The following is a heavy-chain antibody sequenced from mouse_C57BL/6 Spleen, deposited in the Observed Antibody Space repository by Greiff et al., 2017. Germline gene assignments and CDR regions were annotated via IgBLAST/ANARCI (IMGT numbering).Heavy chain of an antibody. CDR2: IHPNSGST. Sequence: VQLQQPGAELVNPGASVKLSCKASGYTFTSYWMHWVKQRPGQGLEWIGMIHPNSGSTNYNEKFKSKATLTVDKSSSTAYMQLSSLTSEDSAVYYCARYPYSNYDWFAYWGQGTLVTVSA. D-gene: IGHD2-5*01. CDR3: ARYPYSNYDWFAY. V-gene: IGHV1-64*01. J-gene: IGHJ3*01. CDR1: GYTFTSYW.